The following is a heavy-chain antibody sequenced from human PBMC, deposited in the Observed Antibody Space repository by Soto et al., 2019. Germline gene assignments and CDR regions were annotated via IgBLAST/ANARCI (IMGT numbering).Heavy chain of an antibody. J-gene: IGHJ4*02. Sequence: SLTCTVSGGSMRNYFWTWIRQPPGKGLEWIGYIHYSGTTSFFPSYNPSLRSRVTISEDTSKNQFSFKLLSVTTADTAVYFCAAGEASSRNLAPYYLDFWGQGTLVTVSS. D-gene: IGHD6-13*01. CDR3: AAGEASSRNLAPYYLDF. CDR2: IHYSGTT. CDR1: GGSMRNYF. V-gene: IGHV4-59*01.